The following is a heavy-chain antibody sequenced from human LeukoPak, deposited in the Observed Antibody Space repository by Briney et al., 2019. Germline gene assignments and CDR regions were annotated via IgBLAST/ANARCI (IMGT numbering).Heavy chain of an antibody. Sequence: SETLSLTCAVYGGSFSGYYWSWIRQPPGKGLEWIGGINHSGSTNYNPSLKSRVTISVDTSKNQFSLKLSSVTAADTAVYYCARDKTYRMRPPMIVVANWFDRWGQGTLVTVSS. CDR1: GGSFSGYY. J-gene: IGHJ5*02. CDR2: INHSGST. D-gene: IGHD3-22*01. V-gene: IGHV4-34*01. CDR3: ARDKTYRMRPPMIVVANWFDR.